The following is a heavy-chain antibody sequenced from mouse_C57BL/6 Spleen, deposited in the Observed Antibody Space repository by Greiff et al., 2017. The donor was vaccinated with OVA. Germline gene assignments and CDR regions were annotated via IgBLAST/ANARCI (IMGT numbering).Heavy chain of an antibody. CDR3: AREGGYYYAMDY. Sequence: QVQLKQPGTELVKPGASVKLSCKASVYTFTSYWMHWVKQRPGQGLEWIGNINPSNGGTNYNEKFKSKATLTVDKSSSTAYMQLSSLTSEDSAVYYCAREGGYYYAMDYWGQGTSVTVSS. J-gene: IGHJ4*01. CDR1: VYTFTSYW. CDR2: INPSNGGT. V-gene: IGHV1-53*01.